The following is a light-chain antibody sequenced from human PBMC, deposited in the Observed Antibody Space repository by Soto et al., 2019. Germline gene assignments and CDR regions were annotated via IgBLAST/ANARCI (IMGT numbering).Light chain of an antibody. CDR1: SSDVGGYND. CDR3: CSYAGSPYV. J-gene: IGLJ1*01. V-gene: IGLV2-11*01. Sequence: QSALTQPRSVSGSPGQSVTISCTGTSSDVGGYNDVSWYQQYPGKAPKLMIYEVSKRPSRVPDRFSGSKSGNTAALTISGVQAEVEADYYCCSYAGSPYVFGTGTKLTVL. CDR2: EVS.